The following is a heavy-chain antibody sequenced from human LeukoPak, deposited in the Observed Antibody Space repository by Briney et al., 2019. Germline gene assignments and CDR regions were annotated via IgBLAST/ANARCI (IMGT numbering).Heavy chain of an antibody. D-gene: IGHD3-16*01. J-gene: IGHJ3*02. CDR2: ISGDGGST. CDR1: GFTFDDYA. V-gene: IGHV3-43*02. CDR3: AKDGGGLGAFDI. Sequence: GGSLRLSCAASGFTFDDYAMHWVRHAPGKGLEWVSLISGDGGSTYYADSVKGRFTISRDNSKNSLYLQMNSLRTEDIALYYCAKDGGGLGAFDIWGQGTMVTVSS.